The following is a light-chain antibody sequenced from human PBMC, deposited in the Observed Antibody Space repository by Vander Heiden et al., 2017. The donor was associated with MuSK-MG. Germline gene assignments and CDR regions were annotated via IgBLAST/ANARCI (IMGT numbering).Light chain of an antibody. V-gene: IGLV1-44*01. Sequence: QSVLTLPPSASGTPGQRATISCSGSSSNIGSNTVNGYRQRPGPAPKLLFYSNNQRPSGVPDRFSGSKSGTSASLTLSGLQSEDEADYYCAARDDSLNGWVFGGGTKLTVL. J-gene: IGLJ3*02. CDR3: AARDDSLNGWV. CDR2: SNN. CDR1: SSNIGSNT.